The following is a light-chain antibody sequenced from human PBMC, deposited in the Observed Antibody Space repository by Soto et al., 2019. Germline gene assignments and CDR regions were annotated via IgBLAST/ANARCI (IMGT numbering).Light chain of an antibody. Sequence: QSVLTQPASVSGSPGQSITISCTGTSSDVGGYNYVSWYQQHPGKAPKLMIYEVSNRPSGVSNRFSGSKSGNTASLTISGLQAEDEADYYCSSFTSSFTMRFGGGTKLTVL. J-gene: IGLJ2*01. CDR3: SSFTSSFTMR. CDR1: SSDVGGYNY. V-gene: IGLV2-14*01. CDR2: EVS.